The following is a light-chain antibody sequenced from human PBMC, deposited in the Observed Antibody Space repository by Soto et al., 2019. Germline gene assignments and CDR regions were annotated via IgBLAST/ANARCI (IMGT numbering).Light chain of an antibody. CDR1: QSISSY. Sequence: IQMTQSPSSLSASVGDRVTITCRASQSISSYLNWYQQKPGKAPKLLIYAASSLQSGVPSRFSGSGSGTDFSLTISRLEPEDSAVYYCHQYHSPPQTFGQGTKVDI. V-gene: IGKV1-39*01. CDR2: AAS. J-gene: IGKJ2*01. CDR3: HQYHSPPQT.